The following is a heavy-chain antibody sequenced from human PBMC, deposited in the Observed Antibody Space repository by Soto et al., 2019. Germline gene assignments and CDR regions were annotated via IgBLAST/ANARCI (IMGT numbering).Heavy chain of an antibody. Sequence: QVQLQESGPGLVKPSGTLSLTCAVSSGSISSNWWSWVRQPPGKGLEWIGETHHSGSTNYSPSLKSRVTISVDKSKNQSSLRLSSVTAADTAIYYCASSPSGTGGGVDWGQGTLVTVSS. CDR3: ASSPSGTGGGVD. J-gene: IGHJ4*02. D-gene: IGHD2-8*02. CDR1: SGSISSNW. V-gene: IGHV4-4*02. CDR2: THHSGST.